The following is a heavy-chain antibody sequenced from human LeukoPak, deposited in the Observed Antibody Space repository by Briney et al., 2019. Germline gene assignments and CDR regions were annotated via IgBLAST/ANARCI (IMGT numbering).Heavy chain of an antibody. CDR2: INSDGSST. J-gene: IGHJ4*02. CDR3: AKAPVTSCRGAYCYPFDS. CDR1: GFTFSSYW. Sequence: GGSLRLSCAASGFTFSSYWMHWVRQAPGKGLVWVSRINSDGSSTSYADSVKGRFTISRDNAKNTLYLQMNSLRAEDAAVYFCAKAPVTSCRGAYCYPFDSWGQGTLVTVSS. D-gene: IGHD2-21*01. V-gene: IGHV3-74*01.